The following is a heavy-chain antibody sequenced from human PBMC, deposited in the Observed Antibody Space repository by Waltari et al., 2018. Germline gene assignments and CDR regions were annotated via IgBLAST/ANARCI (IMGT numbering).Heavy chain of an antibody. Sequence: QVQLQESGPGLVKPSQTLSLTCTVSGGSISSGSYYWSWIRQPAGKGLEWIGRIYTKGNTTYIPSLKRRVTRSVETSKNQFSLKLSSVTAADTAVYYCARDMVRGVITPSYWGQGTLVTVSS. CDR2: IYTKGNT. J-gene: IGHJ4*02. V-gene: IGHV4-61*02. CDR3: ARDMVRGVITPSY. CDR1: GGSISSGSYY. D-gene: IGHD3-10*01.